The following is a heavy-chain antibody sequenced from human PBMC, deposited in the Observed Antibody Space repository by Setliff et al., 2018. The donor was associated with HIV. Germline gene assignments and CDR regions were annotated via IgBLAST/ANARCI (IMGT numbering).Heavy chain of an antibody. V-gene: IGHV3-7*01. CDR3: ANGRDGYNLEGDY. J-gene: IGHJ4*02. CDR2: INPDGRQR. CDR1: GFTFTTYW. D-gene: IGHD5-12*01. Sequence: GSLRLSCAVSGFTFTTYWMTWVRQAPGKGLEWVANINPDGRQRNYADSVKGRFTISRDNADNSLYLQMNSLRAEDTAVYYCANGRDGYNLEGDYWGQGTLVTVSS.